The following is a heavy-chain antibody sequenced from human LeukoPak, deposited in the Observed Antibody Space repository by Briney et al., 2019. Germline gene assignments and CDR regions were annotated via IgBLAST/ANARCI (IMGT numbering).Heavy chain of an antibody. V-gene: IGHV3-23*01. CDR1: GFTFSSYA. CDR2: ISGSGVDT. Sequence: GGSLRLSCAASGFTFSSYAMSWVRQAPGKGLEWVSGISGSGVDTYYADSVKGRFTISRGNSKNTLYLRLNSLRAEDTAVYYCAETGPHLTGYARRAFDIWGQGTMVTVSS. D-gene: IGHD3-9*01. CDR3: AETGPHLTGYARRAFDI. J-gene: IGHJ3*02.